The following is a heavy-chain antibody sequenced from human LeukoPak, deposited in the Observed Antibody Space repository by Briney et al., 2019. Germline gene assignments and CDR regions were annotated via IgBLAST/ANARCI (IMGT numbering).Heavy chain of an antibody. CDR1: GFTFSSYA. D-gene: IGHD5-12*01. J-gene: IGHJ4*02. Sequence: GGSLRLSCAASGFTFSSYAMHWVRQAPGKGLEWVAVISYDGSNKYYADSVKGRFTISRDNSKNTLYLQMNSLRAEDTAVYYCARDRQPYSGYDLYSWGQGTPVTVSS. CDR3: ARDRQPYSGYDLYS. CDR2: ISYDGSNK. V-gene: IGHV3-30*04.